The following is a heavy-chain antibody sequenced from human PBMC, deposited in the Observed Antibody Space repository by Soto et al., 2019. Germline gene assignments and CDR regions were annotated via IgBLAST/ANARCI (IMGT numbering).Heavy chain of an antibody. CDR2: ISSSSSYI. J-gene: IGHJ4*02. Sequence: EVQLVESGGGLVKPGGSLRLSCAASGFTFSSYSMNWVRQAPGKGLEWVSSISSSSSYIYYADSMKGRFTISRDNAKNSLYLQMNSLRAEDTAVYYCARKGQPVRGVGYFDYWGQGTLVTVSS. D-gene: IGHD3-10*01. CDR3: ARKGQPVRGVGYFDY. V-gene: IGHV3-21*01. CDR1: GFTFSSYS.